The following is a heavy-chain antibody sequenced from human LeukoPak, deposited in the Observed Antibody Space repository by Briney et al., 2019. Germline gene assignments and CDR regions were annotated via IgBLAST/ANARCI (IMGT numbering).Heavy chain of an antibody. CDR1: GGSISSYY. V-gene: IGHV4-59*08. J-gene: IGHJ3*02. Sequence: SETLSLTCTVSGGSISSYYWSWIRQPPGKGLEWIGYIYYSGSTNYNPSLKSRVTISVDTSKNQFSLKLSSVTAADTAVYYCARAKLRFLEWSGPHDAFDIWGQGTMVTVSS. D-gene: IGHD3-3*01. CDR2: IYYSGST. CDR3: ARAKLRFLEWSGPHDAFDI.